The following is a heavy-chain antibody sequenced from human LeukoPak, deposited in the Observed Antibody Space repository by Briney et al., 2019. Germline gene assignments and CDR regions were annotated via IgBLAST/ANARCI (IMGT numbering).Heavy chain of an antibody. CDR1: GGSISSYY. Sequence: SETLSLTCTVSGGSISSYYWSWIRQPAGRGLEWIGRIYTSGSTNYNPSLKGRVTMSVDTSKNQFSLKLSSVTAADTAVYYCARVGSGWSSDAFDIWGQGTMVTVSS. CDR2: IYTSGST. D-gene: IGHD6-19*01. V-gene: IGHV4-4*07. J-gene: IGHJ3*02. CDR3: ARVGSGWSSDAFDI.